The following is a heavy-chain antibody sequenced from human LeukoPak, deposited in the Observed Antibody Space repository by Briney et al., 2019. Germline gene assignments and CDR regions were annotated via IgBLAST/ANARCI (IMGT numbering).Heavy chain of an antibody. J-gene: IGHJ5*02. CDR2: IYYSGST. CDR1: GGSISSSSYY. CDR3: ARRYCSSTSCLNWFDP. D-gene: IGHD2-2*01. V-gene: IGHV4-39*01. Sequence: SETLSFTCTVSGGSISSSSYYWGWIRQPPGKGLEWIGSIYYSGSTYYNPSLKSRVTISVDTSKNQFSLKLSSVTAADTAVYYCARRYCSSTSCLNWFDPWGQGTLVTVSS.